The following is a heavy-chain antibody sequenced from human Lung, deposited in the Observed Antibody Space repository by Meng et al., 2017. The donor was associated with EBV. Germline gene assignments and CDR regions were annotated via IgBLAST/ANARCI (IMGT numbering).Heavy chain of an antibody. Sequence: RRPQSGHRCVTPASTLSLTCVSSGDSVSSSSAAWTWIRQSPSRGLEWLGRTYYRSKWYNDYAVFVKSRITINPDTSKNQFSLQLNSVTPEDTAVYYCARGATSVFDLWGRGTLVTVSS. J-gene: IGHJ2*01. CDR3: ARGATSVFDL. CDR1: GDSVSSSSAA. V-gene: IGHV6-1*01. CDR2: TYYRSKWYN.